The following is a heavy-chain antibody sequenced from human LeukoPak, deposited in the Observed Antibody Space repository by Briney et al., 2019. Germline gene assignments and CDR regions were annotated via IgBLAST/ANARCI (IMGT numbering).Heavy chain of an antibody. CDR2: INSDGSST. D-gene: IGHD3-22*01. CDR1: GFTFSSYW. J-gene: IGHJ3*02. V-gene: IGHV3-74*01. Sequence: GGSLRLSCAASGFTFSSYWMHWVRQAPGKGLVWVSRINSDGSSTSYADSVKGRFTISRDNAKNTLYLQMNSLRAEDTAVYYCARADPTYYYDSSGYSDAFDIWGQGTMVTVSS. CDR3: ARADPTYYYDSSGYSDAFDI.